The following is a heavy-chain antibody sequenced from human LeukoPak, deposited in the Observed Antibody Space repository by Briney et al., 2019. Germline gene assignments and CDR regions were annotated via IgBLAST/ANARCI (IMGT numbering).Heavy chain of an antibody. D-gene: IGHD3-22*01. CDR3: ARVSYYDSSGNRGAFDY. J-gene: IGHJ4*02. CDR1: GGSFSGYY. V-gene: IGHV4-34*01. CDR2: INHSGST. Sequence: PSETLSLTCAVYGGSFSGYYWSWIRQPPGKGLEWIGEINHSGSTNYNPSLKSRVTISVDKSKNQFSLKLSPVTAADTAVYYCARVSYYDSSGNRGAFDYWGQGTLVTVSS.